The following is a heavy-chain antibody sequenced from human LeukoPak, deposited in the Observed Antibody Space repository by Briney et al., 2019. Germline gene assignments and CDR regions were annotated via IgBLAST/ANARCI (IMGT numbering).Heavy chain of an antibody. Sequence: PGGSLRLSCAASGFTFSNYWMHWVRQAPGKGLVWVSRINSDGSSTSYADSVKGRFTISRDNAKNTLYLQMNSLRAEDTAVYYCARDRNSSSVNDYYYGMDVWGQGTTVTVSS. J-gene: IGHJ6*02. V-gene: IGHV3-74*01. D-gene: IGHD6-6*01. CDR3: ARDRNSSSVNDYYYGMDV. CDR2: INSDGSST. CDR1: GFTFSNYW.